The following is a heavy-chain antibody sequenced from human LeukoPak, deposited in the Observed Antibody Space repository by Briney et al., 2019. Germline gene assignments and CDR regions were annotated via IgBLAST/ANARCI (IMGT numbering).Heavy chain of an antibody. D-gene: IGHD4/OR15-4a*01. CDR3: AKDERDYPRDLDY. CDR1: GFTFSSYA. Sequence: GGSLRLSCAASGFTFSSYAMSWVRQAPGKGLEWVSAISGSGGSTYYADSVKGRFTISRDNSKNTLYLEKNSLRAEDTAVYYWAKDERDYPRDLDYWGQGTLVTVSS. CDR2: ISGSGGST. J-gene: IGHJ4*02. V-gene: IGHV3-23*01.